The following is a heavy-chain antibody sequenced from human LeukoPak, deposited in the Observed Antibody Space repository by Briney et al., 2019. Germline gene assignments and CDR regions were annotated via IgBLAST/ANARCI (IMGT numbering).Heavy chain of an antibody. CDR2: ISWNSGSI. CDR1: GFTFDDYA. CDR3: AKDIGAYSSPSPFFDY. J-gene: IGHJ4*02. D-gene: IGHD6-6*01. Sequence: GGSLRLSCAASGFTFDDYAMHWVRRAPGKGLEWVSGISWNSGSIGYADSVKGRFTISRDNAKNSLYLQMNSLRAEDTALYYCAKDIGAYSSPSPFFDYWGQGTLVTVSS. V-gene: IGHV3-9*01.